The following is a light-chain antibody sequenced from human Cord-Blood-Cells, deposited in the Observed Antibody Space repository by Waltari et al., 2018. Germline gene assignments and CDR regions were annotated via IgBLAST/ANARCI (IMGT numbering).Light chain of an antibody. CDR1: QSVLYSSNNKNY. CDR2: WAS. V-gene: IGKV4-1*01. Sequence: DIVMTQSPDSLAVSLGERATINCKPRQSVLYSSNNKNYLAWYQQKPGQPPKLLIYWASTRESGVPDRFSGSGSGTDFTLTISSLQAEDVAVYYCQQYYSTRTFGQGTKVEIK. J-gene: IGKJ1*01. CDR3: QQYYSTRT.